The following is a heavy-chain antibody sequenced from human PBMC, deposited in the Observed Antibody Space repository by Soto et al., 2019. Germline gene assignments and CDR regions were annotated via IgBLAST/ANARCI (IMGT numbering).Heavy chain of an antibody. D-gene: IGHD2-15*01. J-gene: IGHJ6*02. Sequence: SETLSLTCAVSGGSISSSNWWSWVRQPPGKGLEWIGEIYHSGSTNYNPSLKSRVTISVDTSKNQFSLKLSSVTAADTAVYYCARGYCSGGSCYFPYYYYGMDVWGQGTTVTVSS. V-gene: IGHV4-4*02. CDR1: GGSISSSNW. CDR3: ARGYCSGGSCYFPYYYYGMDV. CDR2: IYHSGST.